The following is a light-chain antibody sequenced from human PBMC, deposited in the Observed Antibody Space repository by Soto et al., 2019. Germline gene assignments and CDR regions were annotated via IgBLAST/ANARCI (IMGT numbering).Light chain of an antibody. CDR1: QGISNY. J-gene: IGKJ1*01. CDR2: AAS. CDR3: QKYITAPWT. Sequence: DIQMTQSPSSLSASVGDRVTINCRASQGISNYLAWYQQKPGKVPKLLIYAASTLQSGVPSRFSGSGSGTDFSLTISSLQPEDVATYYCQKYITAPWTFSQGTKVEIK. V-gene: IGKV1-27*01.